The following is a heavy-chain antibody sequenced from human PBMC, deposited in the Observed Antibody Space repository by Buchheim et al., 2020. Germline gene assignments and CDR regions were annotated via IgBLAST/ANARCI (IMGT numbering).Heavy chain of an antibody. J-gene: IGHJ4*02. Sequence: EVRLVESGGGLVQPGGSLRLSCAVSGFTFRSYSMNCVRPAPGKGLEWISYIRRSSYITYYADSVKGRFPISRDNAKTSLYLPMNSRGDEDTAVYYCATMIYGDGWGQGTL. CDR1: GFTFRSYS. CDR3: ATMIYGDG. V-gene: IGHV3-48*02. CDR2: IRRSSYIT. D-gene: IGHD3-22*01.